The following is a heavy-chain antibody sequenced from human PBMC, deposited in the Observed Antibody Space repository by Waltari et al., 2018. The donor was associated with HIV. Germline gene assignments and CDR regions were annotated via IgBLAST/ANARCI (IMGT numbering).Heavy chain of an antibody. D-gene: IGHD2-15*01. CDR1: GFTFSDYS. Sequence: EVQLVESGGKLVQPGGSLRLSCLASGFTFSDYSMNWVRPGPGKGLEWVAYISATGTTSFCANSVKGLFTVSRENVENSLYLDMSSLRAEDTGDYYCARCETVVTPFINKYLGLDVWGPGTTVTVSS. V-gene: IGHV3-48*01. CDR2: ISATGTTS. CDR3: ARCETVVTPFINKYLGLDV. J-gene: IGHJ6*02.